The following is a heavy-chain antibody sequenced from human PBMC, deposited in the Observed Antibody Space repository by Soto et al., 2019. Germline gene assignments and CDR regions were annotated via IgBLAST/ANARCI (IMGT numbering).Heavy chain of an antibody. Sequence: GVEWMGGSSAYNGNTNYAPKLQGRVTMTTDTSTSTAYMELRSLRSDDTAVYYCARGSDEGYKPLAPFDYCGQGTLVTVSS. CDR2: SSAYNGNT. V-gene: IGHV1-18*01. J-gene: IGHJ4*02. CDR3: ARGSDEGYKPLAPFDY. D-gene: IGHD5-12*01.